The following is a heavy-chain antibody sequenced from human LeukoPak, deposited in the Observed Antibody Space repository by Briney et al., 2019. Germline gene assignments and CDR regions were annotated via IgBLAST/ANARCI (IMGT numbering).Heavy chain of an antibody. V-gene: IGHV3-30*01. Sequence: GKSLRLSCAASGFTFSNYAMHCVRQAPGKGLEWVSLISSGGTYEYYADSVKGRFTISRDNSKNTLYLQLNSLRAEDTAGYYCARDSTYYYDSGSSGPHYFDNWGQGTLVTVSS. J-gene: IGHJ4*02. CDR1: GFTFSNYA. CDR3: ARDSTYYYDSGSSGPHYFDN. D-gene: IGHD3-10*01. CDR2: ISSGGTYE.